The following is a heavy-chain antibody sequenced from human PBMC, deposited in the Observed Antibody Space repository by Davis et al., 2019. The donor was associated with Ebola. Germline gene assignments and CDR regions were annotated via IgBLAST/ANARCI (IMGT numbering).Heavy chain of an antibody. V-gene: IGHV4-59*01. CDR1: GGSISSYY. J-gene: IGHJ5*02. Sequence: SETLSLTCTVSGGSISSYYWSWIRQPPGKGLEWIGYIYHSGSTNYNPSLKSRVTISVDTSKNQFSLKLSSVTAADTAVYYCARDGGLHHRTGWFDPWGQGTLVTVSS. CDR3: ARDGGLHHRTGWFDP. CDR2: IYHSGST. D-gene: IGHD3-16*01.